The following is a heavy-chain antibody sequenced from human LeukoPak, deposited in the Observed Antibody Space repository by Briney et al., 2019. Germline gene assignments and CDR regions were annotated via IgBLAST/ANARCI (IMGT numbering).Heavy chain of an antibody. CDR2: ITTNGIAT. Sequence: PGGSLRLSCAASGFTFTTYAMSWVRQAPGKGLEWVSTITTNGIATDYADSVTGRFTISRDNSKNTVYLQMNSLRAEDTAIYYCTKLTAPRVGPPDYWGRGTLVTVSS. V-gene: IGHV3-23*01. J-gene: IGHJ4*02. D-gene: IGHD1-26*01. CDR3: TKLTAPRVGPPDY. CDR1: GFTFTTYA.